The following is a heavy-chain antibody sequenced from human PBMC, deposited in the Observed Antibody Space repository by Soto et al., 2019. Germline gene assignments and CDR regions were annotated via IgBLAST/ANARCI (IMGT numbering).Heavy chain of an antibody. J-gene: IGHJ4*02. Sequence: GGSLRLSCAASGFTFSSYGMHWVRQAPGKGLEWVAVIWYDGSNKYYADSVKGRFTISRDNSKNTLYLQMNSLRAEDTAVYYCAVGYCSGGSCYVQSIDYSGQGTLVTVSS. CDR1: GFTFSSYG. D-gene: IGHD2-15*01. CDR2: IWYDGSNK. CDR3: AVGYCSGGSCYVQSIDY. V-gene: IGHV3-33*01.